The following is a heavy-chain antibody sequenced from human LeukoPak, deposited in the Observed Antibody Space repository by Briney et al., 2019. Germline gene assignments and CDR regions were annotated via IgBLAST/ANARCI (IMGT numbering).Heavy chain of an antibody. CDR1: GFTFTNYV. Sequence: GGSLRLSCAASGFTFTNYVIHWVRQAPGKGLEWVAVISYDGSNKYYADSVKGRFTISRDNSKNTLYLQMNSLRAEDTAVYYCAKDGAAAGLNWFDPWGQGTLVTVSS. J-gene: IGHJ5*02. D-gene: IGHD6-13*01. CDR2: ISYDGSNK. V-gene: IGHV3-30-3*01. CDR3: AKDGAAAGLNWFDP.